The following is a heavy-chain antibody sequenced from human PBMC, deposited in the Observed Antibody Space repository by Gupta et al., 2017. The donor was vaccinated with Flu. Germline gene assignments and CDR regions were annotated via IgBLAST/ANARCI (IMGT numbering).Heavy chain of an antibody. V-gene: IGHV4-39*01. CDR2: VYSTGTT. CDR1: GGSIAGGNFY. Sequence: LQLQESGPGLVKLSGTLSLICSVSGGSIAGGNFYWGWIRQPPGKGLEWIGSVYSTGTTYYSSSLKSRLAISVDTSKNQFSLTLTSVTAADTAVYFCARHSRYYYNADTDDFWGQGTLVTVSS. D-gene: IGHD3-10*01. J-gene: IGHJ4*02. CDR3: ARHSRYYYNADTDDF.